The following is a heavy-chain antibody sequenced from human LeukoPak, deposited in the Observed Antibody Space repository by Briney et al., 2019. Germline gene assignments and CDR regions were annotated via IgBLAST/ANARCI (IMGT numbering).Heavy chain of an antibody. V-gene: IGHV3-30*02. Sequence: PGGSLRLSCAASGFSFSSSGMHWVRQAPGKGLEWVAFIRSDGTIKYYADSVKGRFTISRDNSKNTLYVQMNSLRAEDTAVYYCARDPPPLRPTQDAFDIWGQGTMVTVSS. D-gene: IGHD3-3*01. CDR1: GFSFSSSG. CDR3: ARDPPPLRPTQDAFDI. CDR2: IRSDGTIK. J-gene: IGHJ3*02.